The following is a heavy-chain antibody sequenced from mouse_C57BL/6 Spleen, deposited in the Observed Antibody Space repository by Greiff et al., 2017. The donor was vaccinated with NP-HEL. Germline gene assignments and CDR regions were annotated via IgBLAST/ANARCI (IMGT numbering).Heavy chain of an antibody. V-gene: IGHV1-69*01. Sequence: QVQLQQPGAELVMPGASVKLSCKASGYTFTSYWMHWVKQRPGQGLEWIGEIDPSDSYTNYNQKFKGKSTLTVDKSSSTAYMQLSSLTSEDSAVYYCARGIRYFDYWGKGTTLTVSS. CDR1: GYTFTSYW. J-gene: IGHJ2*01. CDR2: IDPSDSYT. CDR3: ARGIRYFDY. D-gene: IGHD2-4*01.